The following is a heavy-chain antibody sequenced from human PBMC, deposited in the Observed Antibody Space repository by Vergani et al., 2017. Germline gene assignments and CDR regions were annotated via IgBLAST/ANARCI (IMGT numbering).Heavy chain of an antibody. CDR3: ARDGSIATLIYYFGMDV. CDR2: INTNPGNP. V-gene: IGHV7-4-1*02. D-gene: IGHD3-10*01. Sequence: QVQLVQSGSELKKPGASVKVSCKASGYTFTSYTMNWVRQAPGQWLEWMGWINTNPGNPTYAQGFTGRFVFSLDTSVSTAYLQISSLKAEDTAVYYCARDGSIATLIYYFGMDVWGQGTTVTVSS. J-gene: IGHJ6*02. CDR1: GYTFTSYT.